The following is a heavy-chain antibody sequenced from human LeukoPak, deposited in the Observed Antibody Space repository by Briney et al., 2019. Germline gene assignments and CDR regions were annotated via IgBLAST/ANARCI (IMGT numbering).Heavy chain of an antibody. CDR1: GFTFSSYA. V-gene: IGHV3-64*01. Sequence: GGSLRLSCAASGFTFSSYAMHWVRQAPGKGLEYVSAISSNGGSTYYANSVKSRFTISRDNSKNTLYLQMGSLRAEDMAVYYCARAYGYGSGSYYGPDYWGQGTLVTVSS. CDR3: ARAYGYGSGSYYGPDY. CDR2: ISSNGGST. D-gene: IGHD3-10*01. J-gene: IGHJ4*02.